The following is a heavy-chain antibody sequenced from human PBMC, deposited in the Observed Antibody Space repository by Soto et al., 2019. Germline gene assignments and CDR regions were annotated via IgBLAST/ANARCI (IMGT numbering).Heavy chain of an antibody. CDR3: AREEGDTAMVSVRWFDP. D-gene: IGHD5-18*01. V-gene: IGHV3-48*04. J-gene: IGHJ5*02. CDR2: ISSSSSTI. CDR1: GFTFSSYS. Sequence: GSLRLSCAASGFTFSSYSMNWVRQAPGKGLEWVSYISSSSSTIYYADSVKGRFTISRDNAKNSLYLQMNSLRAEDTAVYYCAREEGDTAMVSVRWFDPWGQGTLVTVSS.